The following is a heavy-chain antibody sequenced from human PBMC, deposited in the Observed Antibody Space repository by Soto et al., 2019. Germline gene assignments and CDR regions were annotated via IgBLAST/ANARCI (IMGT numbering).Heavy chain of an antibody. CDR1: GFTFSSYS. CDR2: ISSSSSTI. V-gene: IGHV3-48*01. J-gene: IGHJ6*03. D-gene: IGHD4-4*01. Sequence: GGSLRLSCAASGFTFSSYSMNWVRQAPGKGLEWVSYISSSSSTIYYADSVKGRFTISRDNAKNSLYLQMNSLRAEDTAVYYCARAVRYSNSRYYYMDFWGKGTTVTVSS. CDR3: ARAVRYSNSRYYYMDF.